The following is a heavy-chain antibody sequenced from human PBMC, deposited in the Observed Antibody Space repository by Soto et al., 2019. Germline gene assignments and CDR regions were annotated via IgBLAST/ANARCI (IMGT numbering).Heavy chain of an antibody. D-gene: IGHD1-26*01. CDR1: GFTFSNFD. CDR2: ISASGNTI. J-gene: IGHJ4*02. CDR3: ARRIVPDY. Sequence: GGSLRLSCAASGFTFSNFDINWVRQAPGKGLEWVSYISASGNTIYYADSVKGRFTISRDNAKNSLSLQMNTLRAEDTAVYYCARRIVPDYWGQGTLVTVSS. V-gene: IGHV3-48*03.